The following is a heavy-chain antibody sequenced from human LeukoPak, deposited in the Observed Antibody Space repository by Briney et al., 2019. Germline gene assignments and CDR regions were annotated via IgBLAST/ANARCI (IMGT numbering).Heavy chain of an antibody. J-gene: IGHJ2*01. CDR1: RYTFTGYY. D-gene: IGHD3-9*01. V-gene: IGHV1-2*02. CDR2: INPKSGAT. CDR3: ARGLAGYYLRPLDL. Sequence: EASVNVSRKASRYTFTGYYIHSVRQARGQGREWMGWINPKSGATNYAQNFQGTGTLTRDTSISTAYMELGSLRRDDTAVYYCARGLAGYYLRPLDLWGRGTLVTVSS.